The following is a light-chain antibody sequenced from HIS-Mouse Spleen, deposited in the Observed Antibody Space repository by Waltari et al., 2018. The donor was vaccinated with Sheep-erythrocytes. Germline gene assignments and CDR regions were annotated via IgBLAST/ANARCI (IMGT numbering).Light chain of an antibody. CDR3: CSDAGSYNHV. Sequence: QSALTQPRSVSGSPGQSVTISCTGTSSDVGGYNYVSWYQQHPGKAPKLMIYDVINRHSGVPDRFSGSKSGNTASLTISGLQAEDEADYYCCSDAGSYNHVFATGTKVTVL. CDR1: SSDVGGYNY. V-gene: IGLV2-11*01. J-gene: IGLJ1*01. CDR2: DVI.